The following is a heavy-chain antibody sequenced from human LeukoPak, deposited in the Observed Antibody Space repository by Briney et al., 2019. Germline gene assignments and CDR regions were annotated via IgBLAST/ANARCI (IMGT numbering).Heavy chain of an antibody. CDR3: ARAIAAAARGPFDY. J-gene: IGHJ4*02. V-gene: IGHV4-39*01. CDR1: GGSISSSSYY. CDR2: IYYSGST. D-gene: IGHD6-13*01. Sequence: SETLSLTCTVSGGSISSSSYYWGWIRQPPGKGLEWIGSIYYSGSTYYNPSLKSRVTISVDTSKNQFSLKLSSVTAADTAVYYCARAIAAAARGPFDYWGQGTLVTVSS.